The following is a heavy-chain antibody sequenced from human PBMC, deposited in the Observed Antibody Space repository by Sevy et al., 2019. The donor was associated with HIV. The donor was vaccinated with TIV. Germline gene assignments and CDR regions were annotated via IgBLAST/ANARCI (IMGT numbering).Heavy chain of an antibody. Sequence: GGSLRLSCAASGITFTPYWMHWVRQAPGKGLVWVSRINSDGSSTSYAESVKGRFTISRDNGKNTLYLQMKSLRVEDTAVYVCARGLYYYDMMGHQEPGDYWGQGALVTVSS. CDR3: ARGLYYYDMMGHQEPGDY. CDR1: GITFTPYW. V-gene: IGHV3-74*01. D-gene: IGHD3-22*01. CDR2: INSDGSST. J-gene: IGHJ4*02.